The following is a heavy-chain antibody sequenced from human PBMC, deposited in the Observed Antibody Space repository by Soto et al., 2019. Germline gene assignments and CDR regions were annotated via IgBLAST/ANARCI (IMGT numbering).Heavy chain of an antibody. Sequence: EVQLVESGGGLVQPGGPLRLSVPAPGFTLSSYPMSWVRKAPGKGLEWVSTFSASVGSTYQADPVKGRFTISRDNSKNTLYLQMNSLRDEDTAAYYCAKDMRGSGSYYIYGMDVCGQGTTVTVS. D-gene: IGHD3-10*01. CDR3: AKDMRGSGSYYIYGMDV. V-gene: IGHV3-23*04. CDR1: GFTLSSYP. J-gene: IGHJ6*02. CDR2: FSASVGST.